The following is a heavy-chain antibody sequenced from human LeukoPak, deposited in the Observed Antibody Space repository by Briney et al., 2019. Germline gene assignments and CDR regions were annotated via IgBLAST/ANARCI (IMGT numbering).Heavy chain of an antibody. V-gene: IGHV1-46*01. D-gene: IGHD2-2*01. CDR1: GYTLTTHY. CDR2: INPSGGST. CDR3: ARGSSTSCGDY. J-gene: IGHJ4*02. Sequence: ASVKVSCKASGYTLTTHYMHWVRQAPGQGFEYMGIINPSGGSTSYAQKFQDRVTMTRDTSTNIVYMELTSLRSEDTAVYYCARGSSTSCGDYWGQGTLVTVSS.